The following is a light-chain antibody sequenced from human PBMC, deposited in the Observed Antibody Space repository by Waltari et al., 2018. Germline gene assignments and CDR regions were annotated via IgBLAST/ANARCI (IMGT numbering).Light chain of an antibody. CDR3: QVWVSSIAF. J-gene: IGLJ2*01. Sequence: SYELTQPVSVSVPLGQTATITCGGNMIGTKNVHWFQQKPGQAPFLVIHRNSNRPSGIPERFSASNSGNTATLTITRAQADDEADFYCQVWVSSIAFFGGGTKLTVL. CDR2: RNS. V-gene: IGLV3-9*01. CDR1: MIGTKN.